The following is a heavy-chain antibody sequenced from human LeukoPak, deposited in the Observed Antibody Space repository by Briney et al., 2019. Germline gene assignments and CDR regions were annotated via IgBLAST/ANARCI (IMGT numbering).Heavy chain of an antibody. CDR1: GFTFSSYS. Sequence: PGGSLRLSCAASGFTFSSYSMNWVRQAPGKGLEWVSSISSSSSYIYYADSVKGRFTISRDNAKNSLYLQMNSLRAEDTAVYYCARKWIQLGWADYWGQGTLVTVSS. CDR3: ARKWIQLGWADY. V-gene: IGHV3-21*01. J-gene: IGHJ4*02. D-gene: IGHD5-18*01. CDR2: ISSSSSYI.